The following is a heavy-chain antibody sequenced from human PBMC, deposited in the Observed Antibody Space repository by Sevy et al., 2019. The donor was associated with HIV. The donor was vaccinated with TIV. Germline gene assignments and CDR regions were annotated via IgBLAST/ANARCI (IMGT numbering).Heavy chain of an antibody. CDR2: INPNSGGT. V-gene: IGHV1-2*02. CDR1: GYTLTGYY. CDR3: ARGFYYYDSSGYYWP. D-gene: IGHD3-22*01. Sequence: ASVKVSCKASGYTLTGYYMHWVRRAPRQGLEWMGWINPNSGGTNYAQKFQGRVTMTRDTSISTAYMELSRLRSDDTAVYYCARGFYYYDSSGYYWPWGQGALVTVSS. J-gene: IGHJ5*02.